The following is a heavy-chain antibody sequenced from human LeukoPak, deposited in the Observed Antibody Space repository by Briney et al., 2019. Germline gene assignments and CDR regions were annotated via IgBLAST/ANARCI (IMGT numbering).Heavy chain of an antibody. V-gene: IGHV3-23*01. CDR1: GFTFSSYA. D-gene: IGHD3-22*01. Sequence: PGGSLRLSCAASGFTFSSYAMSWVRQAPGKGLEWVSAISGSGGSTYYADSLKGRFTISRDNSKNTLYLQMNSLRAEDTAVYYCARPHYYDGPLNWYFDLWGRGTLVTVSS. CDR2: ISGSGGST. CDR3: ARPHYYDGPLNWYFDL. J-gene: IGHJ2*01.